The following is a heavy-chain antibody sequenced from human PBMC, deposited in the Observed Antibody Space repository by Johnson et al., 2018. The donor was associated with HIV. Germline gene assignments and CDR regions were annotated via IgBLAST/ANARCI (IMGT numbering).Heavy chain of an antibody. CDR1: GFTVSSNE. D-gene: IGHD6-19*01. J-gene: IGHJ3*02. V-gene: IGHV3-38-3*01. Sequence: EVQLVESGGGVVQPGRSLRLSCAASGFTVSSNEMSWVRQAPGKGLEWVSSISGGSTYYADSRKGRFTISRDNSKNTLYLQMNSLRAEDTAVYYCAKDVHSSGWYAFDIWGQGTMVTVSS. CDR2: ISGGST. CDR3: AKDVHSSGWYAFDI.